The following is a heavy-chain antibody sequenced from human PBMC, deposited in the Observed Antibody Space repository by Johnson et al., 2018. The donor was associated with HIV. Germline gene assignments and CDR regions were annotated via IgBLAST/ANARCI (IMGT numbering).Heavy chain of an antibody. V-gene: IGHV3-23*03. J-gene: IGHJ3*02. CDR1: GFTFASSA. CDR2: IYSGGST. CDR3: VRDDYAFDI. D-gene: IGHD2-21*02. Sequence: VQLVESGGGLEQPGGSLRLSCAASGFTFASSAMSWVRQAPGKGLEWVSVIYSGGSTYYADSVKGRFIISRDNAKNTLYLQMKSLRADDTAVYYCVRDDYAFDIWGQGTMVTVSS.